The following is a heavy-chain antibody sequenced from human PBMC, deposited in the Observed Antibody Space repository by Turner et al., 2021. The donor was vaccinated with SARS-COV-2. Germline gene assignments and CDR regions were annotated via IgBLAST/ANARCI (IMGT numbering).Heavy chain of an antibody. D-gene: IGHD3-22*01. CDR3: ARSEDPYYADSSGYPDS. CDR2: MRKKSYGGAT. Sequence: EVQLVESGGGLIQPGRSLRLSCTASGFTFSAYTMVWFRQAPGKGLEWLGFMRKKSYGGATEYAASEKGRFTISRDDSKSIAYLQMSSLKTVDTAVYYCARSEDPYYADSSGYPDSWGQGTLVTVSS. CDR1: GFTFSAYT. V-gene: IGHV3-49*03. J-gene: IGHJ4*02.